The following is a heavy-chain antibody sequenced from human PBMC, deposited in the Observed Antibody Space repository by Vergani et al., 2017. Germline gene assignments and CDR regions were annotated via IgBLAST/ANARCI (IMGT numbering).Heavy chain of an antibody. CDR2: ISYDGRNV. V-gene: IGHV3-30*04. CDR3: ARGQVYTIFGVGSPDY. J-gene: IGHJ4*02. CDR1: GFTFSFYA. Sequence: QVQLVESGGGVVQPGGSLRLSCAASGFTFSFYAMHWVRQAPGKGLEWVAVISYDGRNVYYADSVKGRFTISRDNSKNTLYLQMNSLRAEDTAMYYCARGQVYTIFGVGSPDYWGQGTLVTVSS. D-gene: IGHD3-3*01.